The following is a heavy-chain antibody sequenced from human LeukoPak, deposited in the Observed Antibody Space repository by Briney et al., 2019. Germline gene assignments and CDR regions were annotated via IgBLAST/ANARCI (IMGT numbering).Heavy chain of an antibody. CDR2: ISFSSNTM. CDR3: ARDGDGHFDY. CDR1: GFTFSASS. V-gene: IGHV3-48*02. Sequence: GGSLRLSCAASGFTFSASSMNWVRQAPGKGLEWVSYISFSSNTMYYADSVKGRFTISRDNAKNSLFLQMDSLRDEDTAVCYCARDGDGHFDYWGQGTLVTVSS. J-gene: IGHJ4*02. D-gene: IGHD2-21*01.